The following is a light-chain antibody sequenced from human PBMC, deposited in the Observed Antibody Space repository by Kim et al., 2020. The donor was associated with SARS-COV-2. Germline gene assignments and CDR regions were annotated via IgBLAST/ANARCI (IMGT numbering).Light chain of an antibody. CDR3: HHYGSSPPVT. V-gene: IGKV3-20*01. CDR1: QSVSSSY. CDR2: GAS. Sequence: PGERATLSCRASQSVSSSYLAWYQQKPGQAPRLLIYGASRRATGIPDRFSGSGSGTDFTLTISRLEPEDFAVYYCHHYGSSPPVTFGQGTRLEIK. J-gene: IGKJ5*01.